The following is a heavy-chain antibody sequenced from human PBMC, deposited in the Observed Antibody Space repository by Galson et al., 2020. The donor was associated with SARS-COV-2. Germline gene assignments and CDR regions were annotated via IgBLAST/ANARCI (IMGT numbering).Heavy chain of an antibody. CDR2: INWSGGTT. J-gene: IGHJ6*02. CDR1: GFIFGDYG. D-gene: IGHD3-10*01. CDR3: ARKDYYGSGNDV. V-gene: IGHV3-20*04. Sequence: ARSGGSLRLSCAASGFIFGDYGMTWVRQVPGKGLEWVSGINWSGGTTVYADSVKGRFTISRDNAKNSLYLQMSSLRVEDTAFYYCARKDYYGSGNDVWGQGTTVTVSS.